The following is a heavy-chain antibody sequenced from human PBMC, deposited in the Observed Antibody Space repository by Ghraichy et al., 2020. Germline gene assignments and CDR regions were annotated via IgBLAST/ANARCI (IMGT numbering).Heavy chain of an antibody. J-gene: IGHJ5*02. D-gene: IGHD6-13*01. V-gene: IGHV4-34*01. CDR3: ARMPRRIATSWFDP. Sequence: ESLNISCAVYGGSFSGYYWSWIRQPPGKGLEWIGEINHSGSTNYNPSLKSRVTISVDTSKNQFSLKLSSVTAADTAVYYCARMPRRIATSWFDPWGQGTLVTVSS. CDR1: GGSFSGYY. CDR2: INHSGST.